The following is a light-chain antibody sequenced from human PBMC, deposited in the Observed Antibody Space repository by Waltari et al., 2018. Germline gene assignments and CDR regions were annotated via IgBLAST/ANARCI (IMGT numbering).Light chain of an antibody. CDR1: SSDVGGYNY. CDR2: DVS. CDR3: SSYTSSRTLI. Sequence: QSALTQPASVSGSPGQSITIPCTGTSSDVGGYNYVSWYQQHPGKAPKLMIYDVSNRPSGVSNRFSGSKSGNMASLTISGLQAEDEADYYCSSYTSSRTLIFGGGTKLTVL. V-gene: IGLV2-14*01. J-gene: IGLJ2*01.